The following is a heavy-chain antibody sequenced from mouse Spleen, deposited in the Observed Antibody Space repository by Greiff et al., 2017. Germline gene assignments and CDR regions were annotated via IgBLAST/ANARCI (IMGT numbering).Heavy chain of an antibody. Sequence: VQLQQSGAELVRPGASVKLSCTASGFNIKDDYMHWVKQRPEQGLEWIGWIDPENGDTEYASKFQGKATITADTSSNTAYLQLSSLTSEDTAVYYCTRNGNSYWYFDVWGAGTTVTVSS. V-gene: IGHV14-4*01. D-gene: IGHD2-1*01. CDR1: GFNIKDDY. CDR3: TRNGNSYWYFDV. J-gene: IGHJ1*01. CDR2: IDPENGDT.